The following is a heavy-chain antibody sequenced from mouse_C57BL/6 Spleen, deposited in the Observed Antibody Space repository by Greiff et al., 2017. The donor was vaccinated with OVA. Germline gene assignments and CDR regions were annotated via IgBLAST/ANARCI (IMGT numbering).Heavy chain of an antibody. V-gene: IGHV1-47*01. CDR3: ARRGNYDCSLGGFAY. Sequence: QVQLQQSGAELVKPGASVKMSCKASGYTFTTYPIEWMKQNHGKSLEWIGNFHPYNDDTKYNEKFKGKATLTVEKSYSTVYLELSRLTSDDSAVYYCARRGNYDCSLGGFAYWGQGTLVTVSA. D-gene: IGHD2-4*01. CDR2: FHPYNDDT. CDR1: GYTFTTYP. J-gene: IGHJ3*01.